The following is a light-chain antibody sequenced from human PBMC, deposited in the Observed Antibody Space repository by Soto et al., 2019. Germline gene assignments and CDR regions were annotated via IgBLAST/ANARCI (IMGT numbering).Light chain of an antibody. CDR1: QSVSSSL. V-gene: IGKV3-20*01. J-gene: IGKJ1*01. CDR3: QQYDTSPQA. Sequence: EIILTHSPGTLSLSPSGRATLSWNASQSVSSSLLAWYQQKPGQAPRLLIYDSSTRATGIPDRFSGSGSGTDFTLTISRLEPEDFAVYYCQQYDTSPQAFGQGTKVDIK. CDR2: DSS.